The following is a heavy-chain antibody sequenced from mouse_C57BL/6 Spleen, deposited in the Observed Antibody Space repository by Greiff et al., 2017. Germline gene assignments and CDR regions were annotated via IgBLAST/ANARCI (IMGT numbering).Heavy chain of an antibody. V-gene: IGHV1-55*01. Sequence: QVQLQQPGAELVKPGASVKMSCKASGYTFTSYWITWVKQRPGQGLEWIGDIYPGSGSTNYNEKFKSKATLTVDTSSSTAYMQLSSLTSEDSAVYYCASYYGSSLAWFAYWGQGTLVTGSA. CDR2: IYPGSGST. J-gene: IGHJ3*01. D-gene: IGHD1-1*01. CDR3: ASYYGSSLAWFAY. CDR1: GYTFTSYW.